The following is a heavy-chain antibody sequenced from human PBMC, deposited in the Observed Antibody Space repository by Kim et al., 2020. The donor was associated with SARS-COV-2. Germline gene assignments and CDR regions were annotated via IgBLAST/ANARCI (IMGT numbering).Heavy chain of an antibody. CDR3: ARYYSSGWYEYYFDY. D-gene: IGHD6-19*01. V-gene: IGHV3-7*03. Sequence: DTRQGQFTSSRDNAKNSRYLQLNSLRAEETAVYYCARYYSSGWYEYYFDYWGQGTLVTVSS. J-gene: IGHJ4*02.